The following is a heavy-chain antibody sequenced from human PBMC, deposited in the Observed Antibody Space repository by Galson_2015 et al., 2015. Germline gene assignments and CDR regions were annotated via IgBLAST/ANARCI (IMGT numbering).Heavy chain of an antibody. CDR1: GFTFTSYC. CDR2: ISPTGITI. J-gene: IGHJ4*02. CDR3: ARGYCSGGACYGYFDS. D-gene: IGHD2-15*01. V-gene: IGHV3-48*01. Sequence: SLRLSCAASGFTFTSYCMNWVRQAPGKGLEWVSYISPTGITIYYADSVKGRFTISRDNAKNSLYLQVNSLRAEDTAVYSCARGYCSGGACYGYFDSRAQGTLATAPS.